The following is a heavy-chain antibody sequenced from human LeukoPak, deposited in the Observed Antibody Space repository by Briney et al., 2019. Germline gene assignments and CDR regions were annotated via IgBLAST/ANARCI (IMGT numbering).Heavy chain of an antibody. CDR3: AISTRQLYYFDC. V-gene: IGHV1-3*01. CDR2: INAGNGNT. J-gene: IGHJ4*02. D-gene: IGHD2-2*01. Sequence: ASVKVSCKASGYTFTSYAMHWVRQAPGQRLEWMGWINAGNGNTKYSQKFQGRVTITRDTSASTAYMELSSLRSEDTAVYYCAISTRQLYYFDCWGQGTLVTVSS. CDR1: GYTFTSYA.